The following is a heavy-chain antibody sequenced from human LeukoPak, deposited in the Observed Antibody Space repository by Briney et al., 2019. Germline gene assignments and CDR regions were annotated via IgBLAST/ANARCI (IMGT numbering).Heavy chain of an antibody. J-gene: IGHJ1*01. CDR2: IGECGSPV. V-gene: IGHV3-48*03. CDR1: GFIFRDFD. CDR3: ARIGSTGTYNRDFQY. Sequence: GGSLRLSCGGSGFIFRDFDMTWVRQTAGRGPEWLSYIGECGSPVFYADSVKGRFSVSRDNAKKSLFLQMNGLRVEDTGIYYCARIGSTGTYNRDFQYWGPGTLVVVSS. D-gene: IGHD1-26*01.